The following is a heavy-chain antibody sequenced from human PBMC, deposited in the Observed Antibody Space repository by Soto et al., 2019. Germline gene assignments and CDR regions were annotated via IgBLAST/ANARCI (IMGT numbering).Heavy chain of an antibody. V-gene: IGHV3-23*01. CDR1: GFTFSSYA. D-gene: IGHD2-8*01. Sequence: PGGSLRLSCAASGFTFSSYAMSWVRQAPGKGLEWVSAISGSGGSTYYADSVKGRFTISRDNSKNTLYLQMNSLRAEDTAVYYCAKIAGYCTNGVCPDFDYWGQGTLVTVSS. CDR2: ISGSGGST. J-gene: IGHJ4*02. CDR3: AKIAGYCTNGVCPDFDY.